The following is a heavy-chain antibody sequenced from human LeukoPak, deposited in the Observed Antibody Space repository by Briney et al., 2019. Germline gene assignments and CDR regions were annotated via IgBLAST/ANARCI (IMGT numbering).Heavy chain of an antibody. CDR3: ARLEVVVVAATRSTAFDI. J-gene: IGHJ3*02. Sequence: SETLSLTCTVSGYSISSGYYWGWIRQPPGKGLEWIGSIYRSGSTYYNPSLKSRVTISVDTSKNQFSLKLSSVTAADTAVYYCARLEVVVVAATRSTAFDIWGQGTMVTVSS. CDR2: IYRSGST. D-gene: IGHD2-15*01. V-gene: IGHV4-38-2*02. CDR1: GYSISSGYY.